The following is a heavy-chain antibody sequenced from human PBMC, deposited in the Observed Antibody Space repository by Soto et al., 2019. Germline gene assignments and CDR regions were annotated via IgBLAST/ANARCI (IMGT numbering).Heavy chain of an antibody. Sequence: SGGSLRLSCAASGFTFSSYWMHWVRQAPGKGLVWVSCIKSDGSYTRYADSVKGRFTISRDNAKSTLYLQMNSLRAEDTAVYYCARAPIAVIGYRGQGTLVTVSS. V-gene: IGHV3-74*01. CDR1: GFTFSSYW. D-gene: IGHD2-21*01. CDR3: ARAPIAVIGY. J-gene: IGHJ4*02. CDR2: IKSDGSYT.